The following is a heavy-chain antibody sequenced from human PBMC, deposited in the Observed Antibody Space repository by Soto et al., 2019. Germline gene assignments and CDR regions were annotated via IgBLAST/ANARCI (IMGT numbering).Heavy chain of an antibody. D-gene: IGHD5-18*01. V-gene: IGHV4-59*01. Sequence: SETLSLTCTVSGGSISSYYWSWIRQPPGRGLEWIGYIYYSGSTNYNPSLKSRVTISVDTSKNQFSLKLSSVTAADTAVYYCARVGDTAMVMAYYYGMDVWGQGTTVTVSS. J-gene: IGHJ6*02. CDR2: IYYSGST. CDR3: ARVGDTAMVMAYYYGMDV. CDR1: GGSISSYY.